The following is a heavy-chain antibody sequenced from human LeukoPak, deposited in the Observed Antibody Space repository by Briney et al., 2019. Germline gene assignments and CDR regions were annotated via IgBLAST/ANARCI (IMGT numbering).Heavy chain of an antibody. CDR3: ARDPLVSYYYDSSGYSGY. Sequence: GGSLRLSCAASGFTFSSYWMGWVRQAPGKRLEWVANMNIDGSEKYYADSAKGRFTISRDNARNSVYLQMNSLRVEDTAVYYCARDPLVSYYYDSSGYSGYWGQGTLVTVSS. CDR2: MNIDGSEK. D-gene: IGHD3-22*01. J-gene: IGHJ4*02. V-gene: IGHV3-7*01. CDR1: GFTFSSYW.